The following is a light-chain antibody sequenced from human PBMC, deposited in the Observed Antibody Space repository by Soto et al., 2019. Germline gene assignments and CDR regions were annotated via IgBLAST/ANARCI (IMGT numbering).Light chain of an antibody. V-gene: IGKV3-15*01. J-gene: IGKJ1*01. CDR3: QQYNNWLWT. CDR1: QSVSRN. CDR2: DAS. Sequence: EIVMTQSPATLSVSPGERATLSCRASQSVSRNVAWYQQKPGQAPRLLIHDASTRATGISVRFSGSGSGTEFTLTIGSLQSEDFAVYYCQQYNNWLWTFGQGTKVEIK.